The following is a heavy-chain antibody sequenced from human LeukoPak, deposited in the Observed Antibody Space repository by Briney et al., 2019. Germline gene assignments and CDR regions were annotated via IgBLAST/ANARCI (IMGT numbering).Heavy chain of an antibody. Sequence: GGSLRLSCAASGFMFTDSWMAWVRQAPGKGLEWLANINEDGSDKNYVVALKGRFTISRDNAEKSLYLQMNSLRAEDTAIYYCARDAAYGYDRFDYWGQGTRVTVSS. CDR3: ARDAAYGYDRFDY. V-gene: IGHV3-7*01. CDR1: GFMFTDSW. CDR2: INEDGSDK. D-gene: IGHD4-17*01. J-gene: IGHJ4*02.